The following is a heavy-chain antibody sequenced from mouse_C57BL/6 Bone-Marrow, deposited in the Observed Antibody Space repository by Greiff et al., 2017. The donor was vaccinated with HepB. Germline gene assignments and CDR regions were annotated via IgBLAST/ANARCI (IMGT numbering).Heavy chain of an antibody. CDR2: IYPGNGDT. D-gene: IGHD1-1*01. V-gene: IGHV1-12*01. CDR1: GYTFTSYN. Sequence: QVQLQQSGAELVRPGASVKMSCKASGYTFTSYNMRWVKQTPRQGLEWIGAIYPGNGDTSYNQKFKGKATLTVDKSSSTAYMQLSSLTSEDSAVYFCARWGHYYGSSYGDYWGQGTSVTVSS. J-gene: IGHJ4*01. CDR3: ARWGHYYGSSYGDY.